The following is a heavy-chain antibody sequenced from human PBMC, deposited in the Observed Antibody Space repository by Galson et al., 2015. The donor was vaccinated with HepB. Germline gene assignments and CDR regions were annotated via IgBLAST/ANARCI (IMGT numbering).Heavy chain of an antibody. J-gene: IGHJ3*02. CDR2: FYTSGST. Sequence: TLSLTCTVSGGSICRGSYYWSWIRQPAGKGLEWIGRFYTSGSTNYNPSFKSRVTMSLDTSKNQFSLKLSSVTAADTAVYYCATPTVTTSLGAFDIWGQGTMVTVSS. CDR3: ATPTVTTSLGAFDI. D-gene: IGHD4-11*01. CDR1: GGSICRGSYY. V-gene: IGHV4-61*02.